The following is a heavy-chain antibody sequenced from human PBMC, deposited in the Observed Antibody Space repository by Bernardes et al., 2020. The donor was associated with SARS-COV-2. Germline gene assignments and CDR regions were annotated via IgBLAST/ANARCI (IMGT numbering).Heavy chain of an antibody. D-gene: IGHD2-2*01. CDR3: ATVFCSTTSCYNPSDPYYYYYGLDV. Sequence: SETLYLTCAVYGGSFSGSSWSWIRQPPGRGLEWIGELNESGGANYNPSLKSRITISVDTSKNQFSLKLTSVTAADTAVYYCATVFCSTTSCYNPSDPYYYYYGLDVWGQGTTVTVSS. V-gene: IGHV4-34*01. J-gene: IGHJ6*02. CDR1: GGSFSGSS. CDR2: LNESGGA.